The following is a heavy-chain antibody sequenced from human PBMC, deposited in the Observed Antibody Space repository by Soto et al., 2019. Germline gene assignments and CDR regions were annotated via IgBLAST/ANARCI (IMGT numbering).Heavy chain of an antibody. CDR3: ARQGEPSTSPRDSYGMDV. D-gene: IGHD3-16*01. J-gene: IGHJ6*02. CDR1: GYTFINYY. Sequence: ASVKVSCKSSGYTFINYYVHWVRQAPGQGLEWMGWINPHSGDTNYAQRFQGRVTMTRDTSISTVFVDLSRLTSDDTALYFCARQGEPSTSPRDSYGMDVWGQGTSVTVSS. CDR2: INPHSGDT. V-gene: IGHV1-2*02.